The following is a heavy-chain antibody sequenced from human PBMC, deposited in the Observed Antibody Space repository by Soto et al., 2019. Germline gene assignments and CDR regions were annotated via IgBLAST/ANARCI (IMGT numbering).Heavy chain of an antibody. V-gene: IGHV1-24*01. J-gene: IGHJ4*02. CDR2: FDPEDGET. Sequence: GASVKVSCKVSGYTLTELSMHWVRQAPGKGLEWMGGFDPEDGETIYAQKFQGRVTMTADKSTSTAYMELSSLRSEDTAVYYCATLPAAEDYWGQGTLVTVSS. CDR3: ATLPAAEDY. D-gene: IGHD2-2*01. CDR1: GYTLTELS.